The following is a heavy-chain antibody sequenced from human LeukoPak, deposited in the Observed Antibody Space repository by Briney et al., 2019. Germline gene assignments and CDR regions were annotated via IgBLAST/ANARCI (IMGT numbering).Heavy chain of an antibody. V-gene: IGHV3-7*01. CDR2: INPDGSET. J-gene: IGHJ4*02. D-gene: IGHD2-2*01. CDR1: GFTFGPYW. Sequence: GGSPRLSCATFGFTFGPYWMNWVSQAPGKGLEWVANINPDGSETYYLDSVKGRFTIARDNVKNSLYLLMDSLRADDTAVYYCGRWGIEAAIDYWGQGTLVTVSS. CDR3: GRWGIEAAIDY.